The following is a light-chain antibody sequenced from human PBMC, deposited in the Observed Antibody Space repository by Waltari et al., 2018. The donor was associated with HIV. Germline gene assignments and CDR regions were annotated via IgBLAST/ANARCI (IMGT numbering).Light chain of an antibody. CDR2: DAI. J-gene: IGKJ4*01. CDR1: QSVGSY. CDR3: QQRSDSPPST. Sequence: EIVLTQSPATLSLSPGETATLSCRASQSVGSYLAWYQQKPGRAPRLLLYDAINRATGIPARFSGSGSETDFTLTISSLEAEDFAVYYCQQRSDSPPSTFGGGTKVEI. V-gene: IGKV3-11*01.